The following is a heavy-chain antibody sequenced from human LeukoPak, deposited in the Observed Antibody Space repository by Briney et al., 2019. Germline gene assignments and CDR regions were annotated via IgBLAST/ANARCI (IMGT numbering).Heavy chain of an antibody. D-gene: IGHD5-24*01. J-gene: IGHJ4*02. CDR1: GGSINSHSYY. V-gene: IGHV4-39*01. CDR3: VRHISTNTGYFDS. Sequence: SETLSLTCTVSGGSINSHSYYWGWIRQPPGKGLEWIGSVYYDGTSYSNPSLKTRVGVFVDTPRDQFSLDLGFVTAADTALYYCVRHISTNTGYFDSCGQGTLVSVSS. CDR2: VYYDGTS.